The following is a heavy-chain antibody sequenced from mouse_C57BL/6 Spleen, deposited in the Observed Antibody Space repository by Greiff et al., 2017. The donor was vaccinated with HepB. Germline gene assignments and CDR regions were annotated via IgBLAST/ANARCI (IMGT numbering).Heavy chain of an antibody. CDR1: GYTFTSYW. V-gene: IGHV1-53*01. CDR2: INPSNGGT. CDR3: ARSVIYYGNLYYFDY. J-gene: IGHJ2*01. D-gene: IGHD2-1*01. Sequence: QVQLQQPGTELVKPGASVKLSCKASGYTFTSYWMHWVKQRPGQGLEWIGNINPSNGGTNYNEKFKSKATLTVDKSSSTAYMQLSSLTSEDSAVYYCARSVIYYGNLYYFDYWGQGTTLTVSS.